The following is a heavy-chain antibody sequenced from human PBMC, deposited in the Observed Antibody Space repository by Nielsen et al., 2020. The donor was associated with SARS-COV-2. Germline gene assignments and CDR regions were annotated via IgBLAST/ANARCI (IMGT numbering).Heavy chain of an antibody. CDR3: ARGWKYQLPPLRY. Sequence: GSLRLSCAVYGGSFSGYYWSWIRQPPGKGLEWIGEINHSGSTNYNPSLKSRVTISVDTSKNQFSLKLSSVTAADTAVYYCARGWKYQLPPLRYWGQGTLVTVSS. V-gene: IGHV4-34*01. J-gene: IGHJ4*02. CDR1: GGSFSGYY. D-gene: IGHD2-2*01. CDR2: INHSGST.